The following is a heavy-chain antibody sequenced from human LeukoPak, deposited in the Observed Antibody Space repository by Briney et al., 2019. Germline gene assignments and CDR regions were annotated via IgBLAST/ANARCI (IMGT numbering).Heavy chain of an antibody. V-gene: IGHV3-30*04. CDR2: ISYDGSNK. CDR3: AREVPMAGKSMDV. J-gene: IGHJ6*02. CDR1: GFTFSSYA. D-gene: IGHD5-24*01. Sequence: GRSLRLSCAASGFTFSSYAMHWVRQAPGKGLEWVAVISYDGSNKYYADSVKGRFTISRDSSKNTLYLQMNSLRAEDTAVYYCAREVPMAGKSMDVWGQGTTVTVSS.